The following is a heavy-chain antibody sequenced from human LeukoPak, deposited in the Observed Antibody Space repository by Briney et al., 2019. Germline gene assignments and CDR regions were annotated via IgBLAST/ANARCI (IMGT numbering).Heavy chain of an antibody. Sequence: SVRVSCKASGYTFTTYGISWVRQAPGQRLEWMGRIIPLFGITDYAEKFQGTVTITADKSTNTAYTELSSLSSEDTATYYCARDNFGDFAPGAFDMWGQGTMVTVSS. CDR3: ARDNFGDFAPGAFDM. CDR1: GYTFTTYG. V-gene: IGHV1-69*04. D-gene: IGHD1-1*01. J-gene: IGHJ3*02. CDR2: IIPLFGIT.